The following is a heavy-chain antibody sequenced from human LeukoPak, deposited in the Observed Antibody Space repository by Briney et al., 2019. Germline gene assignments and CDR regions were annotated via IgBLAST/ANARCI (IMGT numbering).Heavy chain of an antibody. CDR3: AKDRHPARTDGYYYDY. CDR2: ISYDAKNK. Sequence: SGGSLRLSCAASAFTFSSYGMHWVRQAPGKGLEGVAVISYDAKNKNYADSVKGRFTISRDNSKNTLYLQMNSLRGEDTAVYYCAKDRHPARTDGYYYDYWGQGTLVTVSS. J-gene: IGHJ4*02. CDR1: AFTFSSYG. D-gene: IGHD3-3*01. V-gene: IGHV3-30*18.